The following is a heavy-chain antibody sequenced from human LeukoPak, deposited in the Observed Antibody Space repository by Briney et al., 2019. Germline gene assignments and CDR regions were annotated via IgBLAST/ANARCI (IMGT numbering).Heavy chain of an antibody. CDR3: ARVPSNYDWSGFDP. D-gene: IGHD3-3*01. J-gene: IGHJ5*02. CDR1: GGSISSYY. V-gene: IGHV4-59*01. CDR2: IYYSGST. Sequence: SETLSLTCTVSGGSISSYYWSWIRQPPGKGLEWIGYIYYSGSTNYNPPLKSRVTISVDTSKNQCSLKLSSVTAADTAVYYCARVPSNYDWSGFDPWGQGTLVTVSS.